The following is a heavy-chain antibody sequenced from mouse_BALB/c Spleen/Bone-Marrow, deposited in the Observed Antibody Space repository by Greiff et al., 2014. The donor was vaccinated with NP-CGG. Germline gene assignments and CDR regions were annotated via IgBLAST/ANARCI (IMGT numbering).Heavy chain of an antibody. CDR1: GFNIKDTY. CDR2: IDPANGNT. J-gene: IGHJ3*01. V-gene: IGHV14-3*02. D-gene: IGHD1-1*01. CDR3: ASYYYGSSSFAY. Sequence: EVQRVESGAELVKPGASVKLSCTASGFNIKDTYMHWVKQRPEQGLEWIGRIDPANGNTKYDPKFQGKATITAGTSSNTAYLQLSSLTSEDTAVYYCASYYYGSSSFAYWGQGTLVTVSA.